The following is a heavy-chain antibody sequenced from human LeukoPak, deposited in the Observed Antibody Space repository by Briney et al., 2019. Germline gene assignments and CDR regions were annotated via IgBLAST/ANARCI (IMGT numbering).Heavy chain of an antibody. J-gene: IGHJ4*02. CDR1: GFTFSSYS. CDR3: ARKGPLDGCLDY. D-gene: IGHD2-15*01. CDR2: ISSSSSYI. Sequence: GGSLRLSCAASGFTFSSYSMNWVRQAPGKGLEWVSSISSSSSYIYYADSVKGRFTISRDNAKNSLYLQMNSLRAEDTAVYYCARKGPLDGCLDYWGQGTLVTVSS. V-gene: IGHV3-21*01.